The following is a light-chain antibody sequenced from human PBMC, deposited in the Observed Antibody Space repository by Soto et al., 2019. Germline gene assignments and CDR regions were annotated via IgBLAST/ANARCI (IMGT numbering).Light chain of an antibody. CDR3: GTWDSSLSAVV. Sequence: QSVLTQPPSVSAAPGQKVTISCSGTTSNIGNNYVSLYQHLPGTAPKLLIYDNIERPSGIPDRFSGSKSGTSATLGITGLQTGDEADYYCGTWDSSLSAVVFGGGTQLTVL. CDR2: DNI. CDR1: TSNIGNNY. V-gene: IGLV1-51*01. J-gene: IGLJ2*01.